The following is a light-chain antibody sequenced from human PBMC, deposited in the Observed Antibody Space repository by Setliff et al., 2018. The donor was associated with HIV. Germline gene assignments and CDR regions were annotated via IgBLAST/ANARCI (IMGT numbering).Light chain of an antibody. CDR1: SSDVGDYNH. V-gene: IGLV2-11*01. Sequence: QSVLTQHRSVSGSPGQSVTISRTGTSSDVGDYNHVSWYQQHPGKAPKLIIYDASKRPSGVPDRFSAAKSGNTASLTISGLQAEDEADYYCSYAGKFTWVPGGGTKVTVL. CDR3: CSYAGKFTWV. CDR2: DAS. J-gene: IGLJ3*02.